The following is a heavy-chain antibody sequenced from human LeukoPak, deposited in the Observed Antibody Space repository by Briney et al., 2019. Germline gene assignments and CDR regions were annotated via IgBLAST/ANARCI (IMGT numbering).Heavy chain of an antibody. CDR1: GFSFSSYA. D-gene: IGHD2-2*01. V-gene: IGHV3-23*01. CDR3: VKESELLCGGWFDP. J-gene: IGHJ5*02. Sequence: GGSLRLSCAASGFSFSSYAMTWVRQAPGKGLEWVSVVSGSGDTTYYADSVKGRFTISRDNSKNTLYLQMNSLRAEDTAVYYCVKESELLCGGWFDPWGQGTLVTDSS. CDR2: VSGSGDTT.